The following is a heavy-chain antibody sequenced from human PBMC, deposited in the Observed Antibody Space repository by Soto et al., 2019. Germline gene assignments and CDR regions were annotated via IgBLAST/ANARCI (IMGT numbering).Heavy chain of an antibody. J-gene: IGHJ5*02. CDR3: ARGSFSSSSSWFDP. Sequence: SDTLSLTCTVSGGSISSGDYYWSWIRQHPGKGLEWIAYINYSGNTYYNPSLNSRVSISVDTSKNQFSLRLSSVTAADTAVYYCARGSFSSSSSWFDPWGQGVLITVSS. CDR1: GGSISSGDYY. D-gene: IGHD6-19*01. CDR2: INYSGNT. V-gene: IGHV4-31*03.